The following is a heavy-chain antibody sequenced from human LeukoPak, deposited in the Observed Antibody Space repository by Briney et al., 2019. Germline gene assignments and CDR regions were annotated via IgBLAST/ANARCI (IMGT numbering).Heavy chain of an antibody. V-gene: IGHV3-30*02. Sequence: GGSLRLSCAASGFTFSSYGMHWVRQAPGKGLEWVAFIRYDGSNKYYADSVKGRFTISRDNSKNTLYLQMNRLRAEDTAVYYCARAPRDSGWYPPWYFDYWGQGTLVTVSS. D-gene: IGHD6-19*01. CDR1: GFTFSSYG. CDR2: IRYDGSNK. CDR3: ARAPRDSGWYPPWYFDY. J-gene: IGHJ4*02.